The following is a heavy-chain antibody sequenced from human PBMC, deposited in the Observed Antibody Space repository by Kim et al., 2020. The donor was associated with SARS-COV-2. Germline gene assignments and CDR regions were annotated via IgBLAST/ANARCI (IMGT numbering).Heavy chain of an antibody. CDR2: IYTSGST. V-gene: IGHV4-61*02. CDR1: GGSISSGSYY. CDR3: ARASMVRGQRPHWFDP. J-gene: IGHJ5*02. Sequence: SETLSLTCTVSGGSISSGSYYWSWIRQPAGKGLEWIGRIYTSGSTNYNPSLKSRVTISVDTSKNQFSLKLSSVTAADTAVYYCARASMVRGQRPHWFDPWGQGTLVTVSS. D-gene: IGHD3-10*01.